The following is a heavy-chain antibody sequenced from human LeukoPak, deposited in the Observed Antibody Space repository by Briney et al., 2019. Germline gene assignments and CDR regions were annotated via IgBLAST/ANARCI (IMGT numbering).Heavy chain of an antibody. D-gene: IGHD3-22*01. CDR2: INHSGST. Sequence: KPSETLSLTCAVSGGSFSGYYWSWIRQPPGKGLEWIGEINHSGSTNYNPSLKSRVTISVDTSKNQFSLKLSSVTAADTAVYYCARRRLYYYDSSGYYPWGQGTLVTVSS. J-gene: IGHJ5*02. CDR1: GGSFSGYY. V-gene: IGHV4-34*01. CDR3: ARRRLYYYDSSGYYP.